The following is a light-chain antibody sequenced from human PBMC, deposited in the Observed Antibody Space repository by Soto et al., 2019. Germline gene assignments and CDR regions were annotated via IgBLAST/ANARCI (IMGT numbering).Light chain of an antibody. CDR2: ETS. CDR3: FSFTSTNTHV. CDR1: SSGFGSYKF. V-gene: IGLV2-23*01. Sequence: LAQPASVSGSPGQSVTISCTGTSSGFGSYKFVSWYQHHPGTVPKVIIYETSKRPSGVSDRFSGSKSGNTASLTISGLQAEDEADCYCFSFTSTNTHVFGSGTKVTVL. J-gene: IGLJ1*01.